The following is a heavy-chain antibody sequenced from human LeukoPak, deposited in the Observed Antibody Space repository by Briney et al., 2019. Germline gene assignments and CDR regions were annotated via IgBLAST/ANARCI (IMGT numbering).Heavy chain of an antibody. J-gene: IGHJ3*02. CDR2: IYHSGST. D-gene: IGHD3-3*02. CDR3: ARVHLILSFDI. V-gene: IGHV4-4*02. Sequence: SETLSLTCAVSGDSISNNNWWNWVRQPPGKGLEWIGEIYHSGSTNYNPSLKSRVTISVDTSKNQFSLKLSSVTAADTAVYYCARVHLILSFDIWGQGTMVTVSS. CDR1: GDSISNNNW.